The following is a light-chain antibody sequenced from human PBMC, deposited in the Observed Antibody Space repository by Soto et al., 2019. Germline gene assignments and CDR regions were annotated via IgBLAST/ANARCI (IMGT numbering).Light chain of an antibody. V-gene: IGKV3-20*01. Sequence: EVVLTQSPGTLSLSPGESATLSCRASQSVSSSYLAWYQQKPGQAPRLLIYGASSRATGVPDRFSGSGSGTDFTLTIRSLEPEDFAVYYCQQYGSSPVTFGQGTKVAIQ. CDR1: QSVSSSY. J-gene: IGKJ1*01. CDR2: GAS. CDR3: QQYGSSPVT.